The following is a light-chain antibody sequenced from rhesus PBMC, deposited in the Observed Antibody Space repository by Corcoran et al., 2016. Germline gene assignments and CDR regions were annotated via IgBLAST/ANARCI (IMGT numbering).Light chain of an antibody. CDR3: QQHDNSPPT. J-gene: IGKJ1*01. CDR2: RAS. V-gene: IGKV1-69*01. CDR1: QGISNW. Sequence: DIQMTQSPSSLSASVGDRVTITCRASQGISNWLAWYQQKPGKAPKLLIYRASNLETGVPSRFSGSGSGTDFTLTISSLQPEDIATDYCQQHDNSPPTFGQGTKVEIK.